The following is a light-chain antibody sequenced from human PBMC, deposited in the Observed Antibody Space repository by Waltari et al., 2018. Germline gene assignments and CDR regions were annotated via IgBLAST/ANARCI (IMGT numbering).Light chain of an antibody. V-gene: IGKV3-20*01. CDR1: QTVSANY. J-gene: IGKJ4*01. CDR3: QHYGSSSLT. Sequence: EIVLTQSPGTLSLSPAADRATLACRDSQTVSANYLAWYQQKSDQVTRLLLDGASTRASCIPDRFSVSGSGTDFTLTITRLDRYDFFAVYYCQHYGSSSLTFGGGTKVEIK. CDR2: GAS.